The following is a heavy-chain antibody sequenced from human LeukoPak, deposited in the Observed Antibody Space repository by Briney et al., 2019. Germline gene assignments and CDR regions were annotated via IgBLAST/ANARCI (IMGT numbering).Heavy chain of an antibody. CDR3: ATPGRAFDI. CDR2: IRYDGSNK. Sequence: TGGSLRLSCAASGFTFSSYCMHWVCQAPGKGLEWVAFIRYDGSNKYYADSVKGRFTISRDNSKNTLYLQMNSLRAEDTAVYYCATPGRAFDIWGQGTMVTVSS. V-gene: IGHV3-30*02. J-gene: IGHJ3*02. CDR1: GFTFSSYC.